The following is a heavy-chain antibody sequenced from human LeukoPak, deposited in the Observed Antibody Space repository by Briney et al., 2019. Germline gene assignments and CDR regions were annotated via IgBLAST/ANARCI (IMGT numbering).Heavy chain of an antibody. CDR2: INPSGGNT. V-gene: IGHV1-46*01. CDR3: ARGSSTSCYWCGWFDP. CDR1: GYTLTSYY. Sequence: ASVKVSCKAYGYTLTSYYMHWVRQAPGQGLEWMGIINPSGGNTRYAQKFQGRVTMTRDTSTSTVYMELSSLRFEDTAMYYCARGSSTSCYWCGWFDPWGQGTLVTVPS. D-gene: IGHD2-2*01. J-gene: IGHJ5*02.